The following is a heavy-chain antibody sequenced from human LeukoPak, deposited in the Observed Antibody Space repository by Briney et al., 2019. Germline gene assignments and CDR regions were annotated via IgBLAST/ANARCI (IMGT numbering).Heavy chain of an antibody. CDR2: IRSKAYGGTT. V-gene: IGHV3-49*04. CDR1: GFTFGDYA. Sequence: GGSLRLSCTASGFTFGDYAMSWVRQAPGKGLEWVGFIRSKAYGGTTEYAASVKGRFTISRDDSKSIAYLQMNSLKTEDTAVYYCTRVPYYYGSGSLYYYYGMDVWGKGTTVTVPS. J-gene: IGHJ6*04. D-gene: IGHD3-10*01. CDR3: TRVPYYYGSGSLYYYYGMDV.